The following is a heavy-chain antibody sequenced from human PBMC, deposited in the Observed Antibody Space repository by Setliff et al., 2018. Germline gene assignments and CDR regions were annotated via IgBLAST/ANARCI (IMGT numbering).Heavy chain of an antibody. J-gene: IGHJ5*02. CDR2: MNPNSGNT. CDR1: GYTFTGYY. D-gene: IGHD3-3*01. CDR3: ARGRRGNYDFWSGYSNWFDP. Sequence: GASVKVSCKASGYTFTGYYMYWVRQAPGQGLEWMGRMNPNSGNTGYAQKFQGRVTITRNTSISTAYMELSSLRSEDTAVYYCARGRRGNYDFWSGYSNWFDPWGQGTLVTVSS. V-gene: IGHV1-8*03.